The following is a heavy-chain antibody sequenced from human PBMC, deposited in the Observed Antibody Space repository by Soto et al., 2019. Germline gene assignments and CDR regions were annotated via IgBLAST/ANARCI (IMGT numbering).Heavy chain of an antibody. J-gene: IGHJ4*02. CDR1: VYTFTSYG. V-gene: IGHV1-18*01. Sequence: ASVKVSCKASVYTFTSYGMRWVRQAPGQGLEWMGWISAYNGNTNYAQKLQGRVTMTTDTSTSTAYMELRSLRSDDTAVYYCAREAVYCSSTSCPTFDYWGQGTLVTVSS. D-gene: IGHD2-2*01. CDR3: AREAVYCSSTSCPTFDY. CDR2: ISAYNGNT.